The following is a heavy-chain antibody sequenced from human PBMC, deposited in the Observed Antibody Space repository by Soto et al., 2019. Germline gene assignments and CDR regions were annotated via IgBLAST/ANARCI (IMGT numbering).Heavy chain of an antibody. CDR2: LYDLDGT. V-gene: IGHV3-53*01. J-gene: IGHJ3*02. CDR3: ATWHLREHAYDI. D-gene: IGHD3-10*01. Sequence: LRLSCAAFGFTVSGKKYVAWVRQAPGKGLEWVSALYDLDGTYYADSVKGRFTTSSDSSRTTVYLQMNDLRPDDTAVYSCATWHLREHAYDIWGQGTTVTVSS. CDR1: GFTVSGKKY.